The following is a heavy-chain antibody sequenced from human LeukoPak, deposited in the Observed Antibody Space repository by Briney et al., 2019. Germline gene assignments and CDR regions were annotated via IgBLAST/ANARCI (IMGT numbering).Heavy chain of an antibody. CDR1: GFTFDDYA. V-gene: IGHV3-9*01. CDR2: ISWNSGSI. D-gene: IGHD6-19*01. Sequence: GRSLRLSCAASGFTFDDYAMHWVRQAPGKSLEWVSGISWNSGSIGYADSVKGRFTISRDNAKNSLYLQMNSLRAEDTALYYCASGWYGEVDYWGQGTLVTVSS. J-gene: IGHJ4*02. CDR3: ASGWYGEVDY.